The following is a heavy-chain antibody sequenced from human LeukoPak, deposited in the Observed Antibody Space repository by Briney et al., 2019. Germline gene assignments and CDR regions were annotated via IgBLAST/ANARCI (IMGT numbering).Heavy chain of an antibody. CDR1: GFTFSSYS. CDR2: IYSGGST. CDR3: AREKRYYDSSGYYPDY. D-gene: IGHD3-22*01. J-gene: IGHJ4*02. Sequence: TGGSLRLSCAAPGFTFSSYSMNWVRQAPGKGLEWVSVIYSGGSTYYADSVKGRFTISRDNSKNTLYLQMNSLRAEDTAVYYCAREKRYYDSSGYYPDYWGQGTLVTVSS. V-gene: IGHV3-66*01.